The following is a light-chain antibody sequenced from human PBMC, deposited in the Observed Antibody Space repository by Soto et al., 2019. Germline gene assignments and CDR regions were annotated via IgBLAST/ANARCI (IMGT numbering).Light chain of an antibody. J-gene: IGLJ1*01. V-gene: IGLV2-14*01. CDR1: SSDIGSYNY. CDR2: DVG. CDR3: SSYTTISTYV. Sequence: QSVLTQPASVSGSPGQSITISCTGTSSDIGSYNYVSWYQQYPGKAPKLMIYDVGNRPSGVSNRFSGSKSGNTASLTISGLQAADEADYYCSSYTTISTYVFGTGTKVTVL.